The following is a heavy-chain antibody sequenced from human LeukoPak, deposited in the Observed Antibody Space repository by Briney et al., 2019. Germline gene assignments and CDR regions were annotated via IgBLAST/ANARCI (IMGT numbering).Heavy chain of an antibody. D-gene: IGHD2-15*01. J-gene: IGHJ3*02. Sequence: PSETLSLTCAVSGYSISSGYYWGWIRQPPGKGLEWLGSIYHSGSTYYNPSLKSRVTISVDTSKNQFSLKLSSVTAADTAVYYCARRPGYCSGGSCYPGAFDIWGQGTMVTVSS. CDR1: GYSISSGYY. CDR3: ARRPGYCSGGSCYPGAFDI. V-gene: IGHV4-38-2*01. CDR2: IYHSGST.